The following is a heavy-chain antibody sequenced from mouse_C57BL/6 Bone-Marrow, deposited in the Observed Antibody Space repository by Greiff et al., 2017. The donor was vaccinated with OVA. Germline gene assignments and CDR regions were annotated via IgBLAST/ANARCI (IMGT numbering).Heavy chain of an antibody. CDR3: ARGDYAGVWFAY. V-gene: IGHV5-17*01. D-gene: IGHD2-4*01. J-gene: IGHJ3*01. Sequence: EVQRVESGGGLVKPGGSLKLSCAASGFTFSDYGMHWVRQAPEKGLEWVAYISSGSSTIYYADTVKGRFTISRDNAKNTLFLQMTSLRSEDTAMYYCARGDYAGVWFAYWGQGTLVTVSA. CDR1: GFTFSDYG. CDR2: ISSGSSTI.